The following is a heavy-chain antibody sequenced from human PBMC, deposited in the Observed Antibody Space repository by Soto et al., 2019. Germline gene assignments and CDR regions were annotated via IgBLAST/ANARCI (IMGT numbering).Heavy chain of an antibody. Sequence: SETLSLTCAVSGGSISSSNWWSWVRQPPGKGLEWIGEIYHSGSTNYNPSLKSRVTISVDKSKNQFSLKLSSVTAADTAVYYCARGDSYYDSSGYYDYWGQGTLVTVSS. CDR1: GGSISSSNW. V-gene: IGHV4-4*02. D-gene: IGHD3-22*01. CDR3: ARGDSYYDSSGYYDY. CDR2: IYHSGST. J-gene: IGHJ4*02.